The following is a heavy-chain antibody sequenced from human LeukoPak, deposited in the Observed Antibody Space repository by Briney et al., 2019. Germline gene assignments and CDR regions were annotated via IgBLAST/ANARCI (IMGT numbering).Heavy chain of an antibody. CDR3: ARESPGDSNGLDV. CDR2: VYSGGVA. J-gene: IGHJ6*02. V-gene: IGHV3-66*01. Sequence: QSGGSLRLSCAASGLSVSGNYMNWVRQAPGKGLDWVSIVYSGGVAHYADSVKGRFMISRDYSTNTVHLQMNSLRDDDTAVYYCARESPGDSNGLDVWAKGPRSSSP. D-gene: IGHD7-27*01. CDR1: GLSVSGNY.